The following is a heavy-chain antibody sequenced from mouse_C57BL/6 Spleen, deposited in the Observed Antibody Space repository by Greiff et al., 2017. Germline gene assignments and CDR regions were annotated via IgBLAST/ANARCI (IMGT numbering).Heavy chain of an antibody. CDR2: IYPGSGNT. Sequence: QVQLQQSGAELVRPGASVKLSCKASGYTFTDYYINWVKQRPGQGLEWIARIYPGSGNTYYNEKFKGKVTLTAEKSYSTAYMQLSSLTSEDFAVAFCAMSMFYYGSSYGYFEYWGQGTTLTVSS. CDR3: AMSMFYYGSSYGYFEY. J-gene: IGHJ2*01. CDR1: GYTFTDYY. V-gene: IGHV1-76*01. D-gene: IGHD1-1*01.